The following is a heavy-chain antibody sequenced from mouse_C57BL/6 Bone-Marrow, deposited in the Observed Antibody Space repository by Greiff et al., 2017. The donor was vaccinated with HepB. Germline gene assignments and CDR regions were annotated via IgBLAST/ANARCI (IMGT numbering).Heavy chain of an antibody. J-gene: IGHJ1*03. CDR3: VRDTTVVATNWYFDV. CDR2: IRSKSNNYAT. V-gene: IGHV10-1*01. Sequence: EVMLVESGGGLVQPKGSLKLSCAASGFSFNTYAMNWVRQAPGKGLEWVARIRSKSNNYATYYVDSVKDRFTISRDDSESMLYLQMNNLKTEDTAMYYCVRDTTVVATNWYFDVWGTGTTVTVSS. D-gene: IGHD1-1*01. CDR1: GFSFNTYA.